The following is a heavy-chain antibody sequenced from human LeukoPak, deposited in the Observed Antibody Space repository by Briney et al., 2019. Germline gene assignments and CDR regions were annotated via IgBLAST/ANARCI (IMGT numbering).Heavy chain of an antibody. Sequence: GGSLRLSCVASGLTATDAWMNWVRQAPEKGLEWVGRIKRKSDGGTTDYAAPVKGRFSISRDDSKNTLYLQMNSLKIEDTAVYYCASELELFDVFDTWGQGTLVTVSS. J-gene: IGHJ3*02. CDR3: ASELELFDVFDT. CDR1: GLTATDAW. CDR2: IKRKSDGGTT. V-gene: IGHV3-15*01. D-gene: IGHD1-1*01.